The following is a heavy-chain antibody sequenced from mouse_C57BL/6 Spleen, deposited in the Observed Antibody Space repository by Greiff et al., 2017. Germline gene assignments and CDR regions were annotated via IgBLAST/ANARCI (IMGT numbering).Heavy chain of an antibody. CDR2: IDPNSGGT. Sequence: QVQLQQPGAELGKSGASVKVSCKEAGEKGKREGEHGGKEGAGRGLEWIGRIDPNSGGTKYNEKFKSKATLTVDKPSSTAYMQLSSLTSEDSAVYYCARSGIYYGSSGYFDVWGTGTTVTVSS. D-gene: IGHD1-1*01. CDR1: GEKGKREG. J-gene: IGHJ1*03. V-gene: IGHV1-72*01. CDR3: ARSGIYYGSSGYFDV.